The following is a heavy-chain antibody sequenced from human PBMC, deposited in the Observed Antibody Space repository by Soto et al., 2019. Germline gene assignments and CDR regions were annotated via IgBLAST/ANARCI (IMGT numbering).Heavy chain of an antibody. D-gene: IGHD2-15*01. CDR2: IDPSDSYT. J-gene: IGHJ6*02. CDR3: ASPSTSGQLHPYYSYGMDV. Sequence: GESLKISCKGSGYSFTSYWISWVRPMPGKGLERMGRIDPSDSYTNYSPYFQGHVTISADKSISTADLQWSSLKASDTAMYYCASPSTSGQLHPYYSYGMDVWGQGTTVNVSS. CDR1: GYSFTSYW. V-gene: IGHV5-10-1*01.